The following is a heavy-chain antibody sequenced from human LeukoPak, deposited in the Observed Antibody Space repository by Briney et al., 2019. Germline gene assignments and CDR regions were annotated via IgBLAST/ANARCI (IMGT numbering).Heavy chain of an antibody. CDR1: GFTFDDYA. CDR2: LSGDGGST. V-gene: IGHV3-43*02. J-gene: IGHJ4*02. CDR3: AKDRALAAYFDY. Sequence: GGSLRLSCAASGFTFDDYAMHWVRQAPGKGLEWVSLLSGDGGSTYYADSVKGRFTISRDNSKNSLYLQVNSLRTEDAALYYCAKDRALAAYFDYWGQGTLVTVSS. D-gene: IGHD1-26*01.